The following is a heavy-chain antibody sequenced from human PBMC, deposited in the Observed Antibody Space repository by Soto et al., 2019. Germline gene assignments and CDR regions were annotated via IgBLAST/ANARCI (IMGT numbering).Heavy chain of an antibody. Sequence: GGSLRLSCAASGFTFSSYGTHWVRQAPGKGLEWVAVIWYDGSNKYYAESVKGRFTISRDNSKNTLYLQMNSLRAEDTAVYYCARGPGGYDQYFDYWGQGTLVTVSS. CDR2: IWYDGSNK. V-gene: IGHV3-33*01. J-gene: IGHJ4*02. CDR3: ARGPGGYDQYFDY. CDR1: GFTFSSYG. D-gene: IGHD5-12*01.